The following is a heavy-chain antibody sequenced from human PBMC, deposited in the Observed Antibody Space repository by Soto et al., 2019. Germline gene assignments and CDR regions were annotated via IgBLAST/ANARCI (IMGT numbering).Heavy chain of an antibody. J-gene: IGHJ5*02. CDR3: ARSRVRWELQSLDP. CDR2: IYYTGST. D-gene: IGHD1-26*01. CDR1: GGSFSGYY. Sequence: PSETLSLTCAVYGGSFSGYYWSWIRQPPGKVLEWIGYIYYTGSTNYNPSLKRRITISMDTSKNQFSVKLRSVTAADTAVYYCARSRVRWELQSLDPWGQGTLVTVSS. V-gene: IGHV4-59*01.